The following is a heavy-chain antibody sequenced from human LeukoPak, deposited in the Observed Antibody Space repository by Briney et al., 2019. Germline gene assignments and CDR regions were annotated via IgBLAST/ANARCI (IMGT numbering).Heavy chain of an antibody. CDR3: APRPRYCSSTSCP. J-gene: IGHJ5*02. CDR2: ISSSGSTV. V-gene: IGHV3-48*03. CDR1: GFTFSSYE. D-gene: IGHD2-2*01. Sequence: GGSLRLSCAASGFTFSSYEMNWVRQAPGKGLEWISYISSSGSTVYYADSVKGRFTISRDDAKNSLYLQMNSLRAEHTALYYCAPRPRYCSSTSCPWGQGTLVTVSS.